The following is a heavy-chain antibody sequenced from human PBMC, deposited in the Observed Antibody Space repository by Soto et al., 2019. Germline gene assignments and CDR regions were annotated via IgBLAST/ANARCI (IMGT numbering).Heavy chain of an antibody. CDR3: ASYRDSSGLRRYDY. J-gene: IGHJ4*02. CDR2: IKSKAHGGTT. CDR1: DFILSDAW. D-gene: IGHD3-22*01. V-gene: IGHV3-15*07. Sequence: EVQLEESGGGLIKPGESLTLSCAASDFILSDAWMKWVRQAPGKGLEWGGRIKSKAHGGTTDYAAPLKGRFTILREDSKNPLYLQMKGLQTEGTAMYYCASYRDSSGLRRYDYWGQGALVTVSS.